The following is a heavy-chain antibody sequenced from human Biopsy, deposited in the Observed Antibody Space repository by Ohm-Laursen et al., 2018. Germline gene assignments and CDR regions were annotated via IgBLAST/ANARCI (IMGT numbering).Heavy chain of an antibody. CDR1: GFMFSTSW. D-gene: IGHD5-18*01. Sequence: SLTLSCAASGFMFSTSWMSWDRQSPGKGLEWGANINPEGSVKYFADYMKGRFTITRDNSRDTLYLQMSGMRAEDTAVSYCEKDRYNYTPIGGFSMDVWGRGTMVTVSS. CDR2: INPEGSVK. CDR3: EKDRYNYTPIGGFSMDV. J-gene: IGHJ6*02. V-gene: IGHV3-7*01.